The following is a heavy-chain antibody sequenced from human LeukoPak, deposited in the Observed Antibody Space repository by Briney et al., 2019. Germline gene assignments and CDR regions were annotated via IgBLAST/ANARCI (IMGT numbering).Heavy chain of an antibody. CDR1: GGTFINYA. CDR3: ARGDVVVPAAIGHYYYYYYMDV. Sequence: ASVKVSCKASGGTFINYAITWVRQAPGQGLELMGGIIPMFGTTNYTQKFQGRVTITTDESTSTAYMELSSLRSEDTAVYYCARGDVVVPAAIGHYYYYYYMDVWGKGTTVTVSS. CDR2: IIPMFGTT. V-gene: IGHV1-69*05. J-gene: IGHJ6*03. D-gene: IGHD2-2*02.